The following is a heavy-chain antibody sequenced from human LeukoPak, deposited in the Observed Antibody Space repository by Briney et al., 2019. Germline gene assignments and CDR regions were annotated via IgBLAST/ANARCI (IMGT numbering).Heavy chain of an antibody. V-gene: IGHV4-59*01. J-gene: IGHJ4*02. Sequence: PSETLSLTCTVSGGSISSYYWSWIRQPPGKGLEWIGDIYYSGSTNYNPSLKSRVTISVDTSKNQVSLKLSSVTAADTAVYYCARVGIVVVPAAIPHFDYWGQGTLVTVSS. D-gene: IGHD2-2*01. CDR2: IYYSGST. CDR3: ARVGIVVVPAAIPHFDY. CDR1: GGSISSYY.